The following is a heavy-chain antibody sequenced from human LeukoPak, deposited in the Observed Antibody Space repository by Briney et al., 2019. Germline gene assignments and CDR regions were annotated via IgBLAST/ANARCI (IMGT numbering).Heavy chain of an antibody. CDR2: ISSRSSDI. V-gene: IGHV3-21*01. CDR1: RVTFSGYT. J-gene: IGHJ4*02. CDR3: ARILGVTLDY. Sequence: PGGSLRLSCTASRVTFSGYTMNWVRQAPGKGLEWVSSISSRSSDIYNAASVKGRFTISRDNARNSLYLQMSSLRAEDTAVYYCARILGVTLDYWGQGTLVTVSS.